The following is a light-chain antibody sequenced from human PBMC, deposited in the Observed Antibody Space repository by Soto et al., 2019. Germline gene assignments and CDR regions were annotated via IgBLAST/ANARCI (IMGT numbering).Light chain of an antibody. Sequence: DIPMTQSPSSLSASIGDRVTITCRASQSISGYLNWYQQKPGKAPRLLIYAASSLESAVPSRFSGGGSGTEFTLTISSLQPEDFATYYCQQSYSAPWTFGQGSEVEIK. CDR2: AAS. J-gene: IGKJ1*01. CDR3: QQSYSAPWT. V-gene: IGKV1-39*01. CDR1: QSISGY.